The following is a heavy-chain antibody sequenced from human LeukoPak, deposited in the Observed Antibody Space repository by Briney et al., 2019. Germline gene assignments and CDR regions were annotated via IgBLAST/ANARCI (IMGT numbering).Heavy chain of an antibody. CDR2: IYYSGST. CDR3: ARGRSSGWTHNWFDP. Sequence: SETLSLTCTVSGGSISSSSYYWGWIRQPPGEGLEWIGSIYYSGSTYYNPSLKSRVTISVDTSKNQFSLKLSSVTAADTAVYYCARGRSSGWTHNWFDPWGQGTLVTVSS. V-gene: IGHV4-39*07. J-gene: IGHJ5*02. CDR1: GGSISSSSYY. D-gene: IGHD6-19*01.